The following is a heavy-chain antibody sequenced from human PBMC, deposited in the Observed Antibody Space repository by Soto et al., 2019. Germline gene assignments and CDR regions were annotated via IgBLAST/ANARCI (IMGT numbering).Heavy chain of an antibody. Sequence: SVKVSCKASGGTFSSYAISWVRQAPGQGLEWMGGIIPIFGTANYAQKFQGRVTITADASTSTAYMELSSLRSEYTAVYYCARALRDYDFWGGYRSRGYYYGMDVWGQGTTVTVSS. CDR3: ARALRDYDFWGGYRSRGYYYGMDV. D-gene: IGHD3-3*01. V-gene: IGHV1-69*13. CDR2: IIPIFGTA. J-gene: IGHJ6*02. CDR1: GGTFSSYA.